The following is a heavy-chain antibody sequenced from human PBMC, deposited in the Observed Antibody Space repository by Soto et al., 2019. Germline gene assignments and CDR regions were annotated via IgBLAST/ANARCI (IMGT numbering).Heavy chain of an antibody. Sequence: QVQLQESGPGLVKPSETLSLTCTVSGGSISNHYWSWIRQPPGKGLEWIGYIYYNGNTNYNPSLKSRVTMSVVTSKNQISLRLSSVTAADTDVYYCARANWYSEYWGQGTLVTVSS. D-gene: IGHD7-27*01. CDR3: ARANWYSEY. CDR2: IYYNGNT. CDR1: GGSISNHY. V-gene: IGHV4-59*11. J-gene: IGHJ4*02.